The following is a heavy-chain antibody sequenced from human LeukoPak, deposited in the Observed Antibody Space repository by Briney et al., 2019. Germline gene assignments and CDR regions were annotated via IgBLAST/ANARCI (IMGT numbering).Heavy chain of an antibody. D-gene: IGHD1-26*01. CDR1: GGSISSYY. V-gene: IGHV4-59*01. J-gene: IGHJ3*02. CDR3: ARVGLKGGSYVRDAFDI. CDR2: IYYSGST. Sequence: SETLSLTCTVSGGSISSYYWSWIRQPPGKGLEWIGYIYYSGSTNYNPSLKSRVTISVDTSKNQFSLKLSSVTAADTAVYYCARVGLKGGSYVRDAFDIWGQGTMVTVSS.